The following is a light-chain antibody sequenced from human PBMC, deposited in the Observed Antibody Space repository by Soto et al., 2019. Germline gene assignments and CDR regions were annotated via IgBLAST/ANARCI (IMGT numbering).Light chain of an antibody. CDR2: GAS. J-gene: IGKJ2*01. Sequence: EIVMTQSPATLSVSPGERATLSCRASQSVSSDLAWYQHKPGQAPRLLIYGASTRATGIPARFSGSGSGTECSLTISSLQSEDFAVYYCLQYNNWPPKQYTFGQGTKLEIK. CDR1: QSVSSD. CDR3: LQYNNWPPKQYT. V-gene: IGKV3-15*01.